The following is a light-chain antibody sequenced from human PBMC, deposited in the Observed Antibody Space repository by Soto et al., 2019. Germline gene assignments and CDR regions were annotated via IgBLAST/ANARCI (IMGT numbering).Light chain of an antibody. CDR3: QQYSDWPIT. Sequence: EIVLTQSPATLSLSPGERATLSFRASQSVSSYLAWYQQKPGQAPRLLIYSASTRATGIPARFSGSGSGADFTPTISSLQSEDFAVYYCQQYSDWPITFGQGTRLEI. CDR2: SAS. V-gene: IGKV3-15*01. CDR1: QSVSSY. J-gene: IGKJ5*01.